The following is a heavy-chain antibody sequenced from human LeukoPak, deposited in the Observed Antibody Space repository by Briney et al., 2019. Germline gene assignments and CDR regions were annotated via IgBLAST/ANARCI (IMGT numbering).Heavy chain of an antibody. CDR3: AKPLSTVTTFDY. CDR1: GSTFSAYA. V-gene: IGHV3-23*01. D-gene: IGHD4-17*01. Sequence: PGGSLRLSCAASGSTFSAYAMSWVRQAPGKGLEWVSSISGSGGSTYYADSVKGRFTISRDNSKNTLSLQMNSLRAEDTALYYCAKPLSTVTTFDYWGQGTLVTVSS. J-gene: IGHJ4*02. CDR2: ISGSGGST.